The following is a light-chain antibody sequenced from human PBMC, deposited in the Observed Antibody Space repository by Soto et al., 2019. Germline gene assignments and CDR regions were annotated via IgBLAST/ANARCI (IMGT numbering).Light chain of an antibody. Sequence: IQMTQSPSTLSASVGDRVTITCRASQTISNWLAWYQQKPGKAPKLLIYKASTLESAVPSRFSGSGSGTEFTLTISGXQPEDFATYYCQQYNSYSQTFGQGTKVDIK. CDR3: QQYNSYSQT. CDR1: QTISNW. J-gene: IGKJ1*01. V-gene: IGKV1-5*03. CDR2: KAS.